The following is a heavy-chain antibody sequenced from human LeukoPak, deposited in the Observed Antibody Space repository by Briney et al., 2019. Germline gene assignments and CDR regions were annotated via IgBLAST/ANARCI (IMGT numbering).Heavy chain of an antibody. CDR2: IKQDGSEK. Sequence: GGSLRLSCAASGFTFSGYWMSWVRQAPGKGLEWVANIKQDGSEKYYVDSVKGRFTISRDNAKNSLYLQMNSLRAEDTAVYYCARVAYGVDYWGQGTLVTVSS. CDR1: GFTFSGYW. D-gene: IGHD4-17*01. V-gene: IGHV3-7*01. CDR3: ARVAYGVDY. J-gene: IGHJ4*02.